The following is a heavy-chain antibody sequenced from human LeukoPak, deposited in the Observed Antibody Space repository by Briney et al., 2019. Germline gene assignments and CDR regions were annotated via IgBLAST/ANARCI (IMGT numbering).Heavy chain of an antibody. Sequence: GGSLRLSCAASGFTFSSYAMSWVRQAPGKGLEWVSAISGSGGSTYYADSVKGRFTISRDNSKNTLYLQMNSLRAEDTAVYYCAKAEDSSSWYGSGAFDIRGQGTMVTVSS. D-gene: IGHD6-13*01. J-gene: IGHJ3*02. V-gene: IGHV3-23*01. CDR2: ISGSGGST. CDR3: AKAEDSSSWYGSGAFDI. CDR1: GFTFSSYA.